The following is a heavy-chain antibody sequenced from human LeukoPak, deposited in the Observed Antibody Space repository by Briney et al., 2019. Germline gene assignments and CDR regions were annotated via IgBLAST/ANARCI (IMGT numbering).Heavy chain of an antibody. Sequence: GSLRLSCAASGFTVSSNYMSWVRQAPGKGLEWVSVIYSGGSTYYADSVKGRFTISRDNSKNTLYLQMNSLRAEDTAVYYCAKTSYSSSWYFDYWGQGTLVTVSS. D-gene: IGHD6-13*01. CDR2: IYSGGST. CDR3: AKTSYSSSWYFDY. J-gene: IGHJ4*02. CDR1: GFTVSSNY. V-gene: IGHV3-66*01.